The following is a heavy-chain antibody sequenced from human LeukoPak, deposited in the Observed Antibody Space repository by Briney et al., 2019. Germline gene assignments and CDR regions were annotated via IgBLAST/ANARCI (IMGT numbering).Heavy chain of an antibody. D-gene: IGHD4-17*01. CDR3: ARGRETTRFDP. Sequence: SETLSLTCAVYGGSFSGYYWSWIRQPPGKGLEWIGEINHSGSTNYNPSLKSRVTISVDTSKNQFSLKLSPVTAADTAVYYCARGRETTRFDPWGQGTLVTVSS. CDR1: GGSFSGYY. J-gene: IGHJ5*02. V-gene: IGHV4-34*01. CDR2: INHSGST.